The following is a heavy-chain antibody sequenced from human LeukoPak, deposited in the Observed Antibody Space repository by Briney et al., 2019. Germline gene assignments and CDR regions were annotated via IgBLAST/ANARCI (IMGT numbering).Heavy chain of an antibody. CDR3: ARDKQHSYGRYFDH. CDR2: MQSTGNS. V-gene: IGHV4-4*08. D-gene: IGHD3-16*01. Sequence: SETVSLTCTVSGDFLSTYHWNWIRKPPGTGLEWIGYMQSTGNSKYNPSLKSRVNIFVDTSKNQVALILRSVTPEDTAVYYCARDKQHSYGRYFDHWGQGALVTVSS. CDR1: GDFLSTYH. J-gene: IGHJ4*02.